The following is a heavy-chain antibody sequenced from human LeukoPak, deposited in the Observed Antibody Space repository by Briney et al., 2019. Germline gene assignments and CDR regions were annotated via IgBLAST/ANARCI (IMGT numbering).Heavy chain of an antibody. Sequence: SETLSLTCTVSGGSISSSSYYWGWIRQPPGKGLEWIGSIYYSGSTSYNPSLKSRGTISVDTSKNQFSLKLSSVTAADTAVYYCARGVTLIVVVIHDWYFDLWGRGTVFTVSS. J-gene: IGHJ2*01. CDR1: GGSISSSSYY. CDR2: IYYSGST. CDR3: ARGVTLIVVVIHDWYFDL. D-gene: IGHD3-22*01. V-gene: IGHV4-39*01.